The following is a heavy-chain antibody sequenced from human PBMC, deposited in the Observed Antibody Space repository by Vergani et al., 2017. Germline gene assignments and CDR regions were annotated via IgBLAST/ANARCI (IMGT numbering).Heavy chain of an antibody. J-gene: IGHJ5*02. CDR2: IYYSGST. CDR3: AGGDSSSWYGGDNWFDP. D-gene: IGHD6-13*01. Sequence: QLQLQESGPGLVKPSETLSLTCTVSGGSISSSSYYWGWIRQPPGKGLEWIGSIYYSGSTYYNPSLKSRVTISVDTSKNQFSLKLRSVTAADTAVYYCAGGDSSSWYGGDNWFDPWGQGTLVTVAS. V-gene: IGHV4-39*07. CDR1: GGSISSSSYY.